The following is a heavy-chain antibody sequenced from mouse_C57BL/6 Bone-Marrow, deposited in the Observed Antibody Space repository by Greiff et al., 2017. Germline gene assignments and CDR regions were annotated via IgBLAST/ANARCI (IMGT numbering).Heavy chain of an antibody. CDR3: ARPYYSNYWYFDV. D-gene: IGHD2-5*01. V-gene: IGHV1-55*01. J-gene: IGHJ1*03. Sequence: QVQLQQPGAELVKPGASVKMSCKASGYTFTSYWLTWVKQRPGRGLEWIGDIYPGSGSTNYNEKFKSKVTLTVDTSSSTAYMQLSSLTSEDSAVYYCARPYYSNYWYFDVWGTGTTVTVSS. CDR2: IYPGSGST. CDR1: GYTFTSYW.